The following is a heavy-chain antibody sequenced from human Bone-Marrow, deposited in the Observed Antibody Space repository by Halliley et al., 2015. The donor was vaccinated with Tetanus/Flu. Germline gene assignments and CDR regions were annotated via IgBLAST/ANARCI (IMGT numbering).Heavy chain of an antibody. CDR2: IYYSGTT. CDR3: ARFWSGFDY. Sequence: SELGWIAYIYYSGTTHYNPSLKSRVTISVDRPKIQFSLRLTSVTAADTAVYYCARFWSGFDYWGQGTLVTVSS. D-gene: IGHD3-3*01. V-gene: IGHV4-59*01. J-gene: IGHJ4*02.